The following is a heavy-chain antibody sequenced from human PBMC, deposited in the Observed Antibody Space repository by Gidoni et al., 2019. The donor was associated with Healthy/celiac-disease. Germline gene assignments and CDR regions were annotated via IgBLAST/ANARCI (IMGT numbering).Heavy chain of an antibody. CDR1: GYTFPGYY. CDR2: INPNSGGT. CDR3: ARELRDGYNLGY. V-gene: IGHV1-2*04. Sequence: QVQLVQSGAEVKKPGASVKFSCQASGYTFPGYYMHWVRQAPGQGLEWMGWINPNSGGTNYAQKFQGWVTMTRDTSISTAYMELSRLRSDDTAVYYCARELRDGYNLGYWGQGTLVTVSS. J-gene: IGHJ4*02. D-gene: IGHD5-12*01.